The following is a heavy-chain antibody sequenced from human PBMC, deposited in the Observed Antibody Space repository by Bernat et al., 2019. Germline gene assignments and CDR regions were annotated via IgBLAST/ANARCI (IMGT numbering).Heavy chain of an antibody. CDR3: AKDWVAAACPWPPGAFDI. CDR1: GFTFSSYG. J-gene: IGHJ3*02. Sequence: QVQLVESGGGVVQPGRSLRLSCAASGFTFSSYGMHWVRQAPGKGLEWVAVISYDGSNKYYADSVKGRFTISRDNSKNTLYLQMNSLRAEDTAVYYCAKDWVAAACPWPPGAFDIWGQGTMVTVSS. CDR2: ISYDGSNK. V-gene: IGHV3-30*18. D-gene: IGHD6-13*01.